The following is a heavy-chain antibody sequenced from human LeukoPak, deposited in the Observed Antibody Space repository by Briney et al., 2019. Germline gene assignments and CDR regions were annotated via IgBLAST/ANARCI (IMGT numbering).Heavy chain of an antibody. CDR1: GFTFSSYA. Sequence: GGSLRLSCAASGFTFSSYAMHWVRQAPGKGLEYVSAISSNGGSTYYANSVKGRFTISRDNSKNTLYLQMGSLRAEDMAVYYCARDGASGTGFDYWGQGTLVTVSS. J-gene: IGHJ4*02. D-gene: IGHD1-26*01. V-gene: IGHV3-64*01. CDR3: ARDGASGTGFDY. CDR2: ISSNGGST.